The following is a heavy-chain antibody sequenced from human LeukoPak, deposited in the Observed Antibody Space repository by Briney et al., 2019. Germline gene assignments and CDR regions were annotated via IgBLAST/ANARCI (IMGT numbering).Heavy chain of an antibody. CDR3: AREHSDTSGVFDY. CDR2: IYYSGST. J-gene: IGHJ4*02. Sequence: SETLSLTCSVSGGSINKYYWSWIRQTPGKGLEWIGYIYYSGSTKSNPSLKSRGTISVDTSKNRFSLKLTSVTAADTAIYYCAREHSDTSGVFDYWGQGILVTVSS. CDR1: GGSINKYY. D-gene: IGHD3-22*01. V-gene: IGHV4-59*01.